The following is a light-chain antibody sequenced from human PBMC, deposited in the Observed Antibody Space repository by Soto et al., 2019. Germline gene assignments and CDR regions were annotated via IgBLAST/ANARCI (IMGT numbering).Light chain of an antibody. CDR1: QSVNSN. Sequence: EILITQTPAALAASPGERAPLSCRASQSVNSNLAWYQQKLGQAPRVLIFGASTRATGIPARFSGSGSGTEFSLTINSLQSEDFAVYYCQEYNTWPWRFGQGSKGAIK. CDR2: GAS. J-gene: IGKJ1*01. V-gene: IGKV3-15*01. CDR3: QEYNTWPWR.